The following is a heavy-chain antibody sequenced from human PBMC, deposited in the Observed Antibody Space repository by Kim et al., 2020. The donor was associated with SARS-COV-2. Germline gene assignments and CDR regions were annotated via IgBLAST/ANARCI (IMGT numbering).Heavy chain of an antibody. CDR1: GFTFSNYG. D-gene: IGHD3-22*01. CDR3: ASQRQSYASSVYSFDN. J-gene: IGHJ4*02. V-gene: IGHV3-33*01. Sequence: GGSLRLSCAASGFTFSNYGMHWVRQAPGKGREWVAVIWYDGSNKYYGDSVKGRFTISRDNSKNTLYLQMNSLRAEDTAVYYCASQRQSYASSVYSFDNWGQGTLVTVSS. CDR2: IWYDGSNK.